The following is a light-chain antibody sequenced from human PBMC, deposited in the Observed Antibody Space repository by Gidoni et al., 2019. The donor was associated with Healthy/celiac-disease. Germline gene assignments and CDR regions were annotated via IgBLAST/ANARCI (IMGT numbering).Light chain of an antibody. CDR3: MQALQTPT. CDR2: LGS. V-gene: IGKV2-28*01. J-gene: IGKJ1*01. CDR1: QSLLHSNGYNY. Sequence: DIVMTQSPLSLPVTPGEPASISCRSSQSLLHSNGYNYLDWYLQKPGQSPQLLIYLGSNRASGVPDRFSGSGSGTDFTLKISRVEADDVGVYYCMQALQTPTFXQXTKVEIK.